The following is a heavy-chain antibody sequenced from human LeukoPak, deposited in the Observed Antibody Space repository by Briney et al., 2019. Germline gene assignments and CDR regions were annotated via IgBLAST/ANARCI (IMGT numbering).Heavy chain of an antibody. D-gene: IGHD4-17*01. J-gene: IGHJ4*02. Sequence: PSETLSLTCTVSGASISSTTYYWGWIRQPPRKGLGWIASIYYSGSTYYNPSLKSRVTISVDTSKNQFSLKLSSVTAADTAVYYCARISPVTTGFDYWGQGTLVTVSS. CDR2: IYYSGST. V-gene: IGHV4-39*07. CDR1: GASISSTTYY. CDR3: ARISPVTTGFDY.